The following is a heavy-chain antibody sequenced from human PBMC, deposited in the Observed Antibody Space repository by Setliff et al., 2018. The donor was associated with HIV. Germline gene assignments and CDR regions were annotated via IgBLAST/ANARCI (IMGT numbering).Heavy chain of an antibody. J-gene: IGHJ4*02. Sequence: SETLSLTCSVSGDSIGAYHWSWIRQPPGRGLEWIGYIHSSGTTHYNPSLSSRVTISFDASKKYFSLKLTSVTAADTAMYYCANYSAGEGGRGHWGQGTLVTVSS. CDR1: GDSIGAYH. D-gene: IGHD2-15*01. V-gene: IGHV4-59*01. CDR2: IHSSGTT. CDR3: ANYSAGEGGRGH.